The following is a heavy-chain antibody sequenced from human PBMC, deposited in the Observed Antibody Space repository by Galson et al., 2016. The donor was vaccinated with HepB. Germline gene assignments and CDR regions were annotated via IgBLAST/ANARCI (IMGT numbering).Heavy chain of an antibody. CDR1: GFSLSTYA. V-gene: IGHV3-23*01. CDR3: AKGGWYSSRWYFDY. CDR2: VSGSGGST. Sequence: SLRLSCAASGFSLSTYAMSWVRQAPGKGLEWVSAVSGSGGSTFHADSVKGRFTISRDNSKNTLYLQMNSLRAEDTAVYYCAKGGWYSSRWYFDYWGQGTRVTVSS. D-gene: IGHD6-13*01. J-gene: IGHJ4*02.